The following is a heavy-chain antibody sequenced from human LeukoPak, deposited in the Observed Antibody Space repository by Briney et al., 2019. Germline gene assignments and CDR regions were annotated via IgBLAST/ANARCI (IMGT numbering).Heavy chain of an antibody. CDR3: VRGCGRASCPYFFDS. V-gene: IGHV3-7*01. J-gene: IGHJ4*02. Sequence: GGSQRLSCAASGFTFSTYWMSWVRQAPGKGLEWVATIRQDGSEKHYVDSVKGRFPISRDNAKNSLYLQMNSLTVEDTAVYYCVRGCGRASCPYFFDSWGQGTLVTVS. CDR1: GFTFSTYW. CDR2: IRQDGSEK. D-gene: IGHD2-2*01.